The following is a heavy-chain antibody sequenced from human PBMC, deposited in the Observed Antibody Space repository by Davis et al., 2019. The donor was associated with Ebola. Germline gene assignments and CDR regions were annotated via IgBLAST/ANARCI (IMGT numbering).Heavy chain of an antibody. J-gene: IGHJ5*02. CDR1: SYTFTSYG. CDR2: ISAYNGNT. Sequence: ASVKVSCKASSYTFTSYGISWVRQAPGQGLEWMGWISAYNGNTNYAQKFQGRVTMTRDTSISTAYMELGRLRSDDTAVYDCARDRPAAIRSVNWFDPWGQGTLVTVSS. D-gene: IGHD2-2*02. V-gene: IGHV1-18*01. CDR3: ARDRPAAIRSVNWFDP.